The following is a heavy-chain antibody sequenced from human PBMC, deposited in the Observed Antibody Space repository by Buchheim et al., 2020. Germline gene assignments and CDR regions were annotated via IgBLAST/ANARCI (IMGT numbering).Heavy chain of an antibody. V-gene: IGHV3-48*04. D-gene: IGHD3-10*01. CDR3: ARDQPHYYGSGSYLSTYYYYYGMDV. CDR2: ISSSSSTI. J-gene: IGHJ6*02. CDR1: GFTFSSYS. Sequence: EVQLVESGGGLVQPGGSLRLSCAASGFTFSSYSMNWVRQAPGKGLAWVSYISSSSSTIYYADCVKGRSTISRDNAKKSLYLQMNSLRAEDTAVYYCARDQPHYYGSGSYLSTYYYYYGMDVWGQGTT.